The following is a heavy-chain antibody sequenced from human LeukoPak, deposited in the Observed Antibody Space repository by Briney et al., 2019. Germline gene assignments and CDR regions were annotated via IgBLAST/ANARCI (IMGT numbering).Heavy chain of an antibody. V-gene: IGHV1-46*01. CDR2: INPRGDST. Sequence: ASVKVSCKASGYTFTSYYMHWVRQAPGQGLEWMGIINPRGDSTSYAQKFQGRVTMTWDMSTSTVYMELSSLRSEDTAVYYCARDGGPFNRIAAVRWFDPWGQGTLVTVSS. CDR1: GYTFTSYY. J-gene: IGHJ5*02. D-gene: IGHD6-13*01. CDR3: ARDGGPFNRIAAVRWFDP.